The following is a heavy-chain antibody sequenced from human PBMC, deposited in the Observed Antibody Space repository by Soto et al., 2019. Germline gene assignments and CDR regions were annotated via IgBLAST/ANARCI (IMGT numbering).Heavy chain of an antibody. CDR1: GGSISSSSYY. J-gene: IGHJ4*02. D-gene: IGHD3-22*01. CDR3: ARHRDYYDSSGSSFDY. Sequence: PWETLSLTCTVSGGSISSSSYYWGWIRQPPGKGLEWIGSIYYSGSTYYNPSLKSRVTISVDTSKNQFSLKLSSVTAADTAVYYCARHRDYYDSSGSSFDYWGQGTLVTVSS. CDR2: IYYSGST. V-gene: IGHV4-39*01.